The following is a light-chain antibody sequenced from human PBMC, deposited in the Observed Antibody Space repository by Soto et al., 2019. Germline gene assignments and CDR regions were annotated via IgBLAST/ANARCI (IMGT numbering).Light chain of an antibody. CDR3: QQSYSAPWT. Sequence: DIQVTQSPSSLSASLGDRVTITCRASQTIYRYLNWYQQKPGEAPKVLIYTTSTLQSGVPSRFSGSGSGTDVTLTINGPRPEDFATDHCQQSYSAPWTFGQGNQVDI. J-gene: IGKJ1*01. CDR1: QTIYRY. CDR2: TTS. V-gene: IGKV1-39*01.